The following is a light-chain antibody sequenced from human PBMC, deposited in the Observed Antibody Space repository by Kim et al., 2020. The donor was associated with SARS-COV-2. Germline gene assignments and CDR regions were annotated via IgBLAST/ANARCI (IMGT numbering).Light chain of an antibody. V-gene: IGKV3-20*01. CDR2: TAS. CDR1: QSVSSNY. Sequence: SPGERATLSCRASQSVSSNYLAWYQQKPGQAPRLLIYTASNRATGIPDRFSGSGSGTDFTLTISRLEPEDFAVYYCQQYCSSPRTFGQGTKVDI. CDR3: QQYCSSPRT. J-gene: IGKJ1*01.